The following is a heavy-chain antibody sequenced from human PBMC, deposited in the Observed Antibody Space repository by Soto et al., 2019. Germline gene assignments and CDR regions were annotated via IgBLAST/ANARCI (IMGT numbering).Heavy chain of an antibody. V-gene: IGHV4-39*01. D-gene: IGHD4-17*01. CDR3: ATAMGGDDGGYFLN. Sequence: QLQLQESGPGLVKPSETLSLTCTVSGGSIRSSSYHWGWIRQPPGKGLECIGNTFYSGSTYYNPSLKRGVTVSVDTSKNPFSQKLSSVTAADTAVYYCATAMGGDDGGYFLNWGQGTLVTVSS. J-gene: IGHJ1*01. CDR1: GGSIRSSSYH. CDR2: TFYSGST.